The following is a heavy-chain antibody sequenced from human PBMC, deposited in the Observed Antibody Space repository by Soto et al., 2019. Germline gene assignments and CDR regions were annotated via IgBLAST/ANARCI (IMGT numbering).Heavy chain of an antibody. J-gene: IGHJ6*02. D-gene: IGHD3-3*01. CDR2: IYYSGGT. V-gene: IGHV4-59*01. Sequence: SETLSLTCTVSGGSISSYYWSWIRQPPGKGLEWIGYIYYSGGTNYNPSLKSRVTISVDTSKNQFSLKLSSVTAADTAVYYCARDKTEWLNPHYYYHGMDVWGQGTTGPSP. CDR3: ARDKTEWLNPHYYYHGMDV. CDR1: GGSISSYY.